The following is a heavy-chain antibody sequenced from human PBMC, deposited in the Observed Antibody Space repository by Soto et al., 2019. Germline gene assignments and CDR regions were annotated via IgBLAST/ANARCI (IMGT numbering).Heavy chain of an antibody. J-gene: IGHJ3*02. CDR2: ISDGGDLT. D-gene: IGHD3-10*01. CDR3: ARRVIGSSRAFDI. V-gene: IGHV3-23*01. Sequence: QSGGSLRLSCAASGFAFSSHPMSWVRQAPEKGLEWVAGISDGGDLTYNADSVRGRFTISRDNSRNTLYLQMNSLRAEDTAVYYCARRVIGSSRAFDIWGQGTMVTVS. CDR1: GFAFSSHP.